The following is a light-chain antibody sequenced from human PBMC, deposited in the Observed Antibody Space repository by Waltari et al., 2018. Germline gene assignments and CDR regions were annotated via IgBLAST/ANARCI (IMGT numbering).Light chain of an antibody. Sequence: AIQMTQSSSSLSASVGDRVTITCRASQDIGNDLGWYQQKPGKAHKLLIYGTSILESGVSSRFSGSSAGTDFTLTISSLQPEDFATYYCLQYSSYPRTFGQGTKVEIK. V-gene: IGKV1-6*01. CDR3: LQYSSYPRT. J-gene: IGKJ1*01. CDR1: QDIGND. CDR2: GTS.